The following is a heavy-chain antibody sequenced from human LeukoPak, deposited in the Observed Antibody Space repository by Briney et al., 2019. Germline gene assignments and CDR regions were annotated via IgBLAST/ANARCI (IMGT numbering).Heavy chain of an antibody. CDR2: FIPPLDIA. Sequence: SVKVSCKASGYTFSSHAISWVRQAPGQGLEWMGRFIPPLDIALYAPTFQGSVTITADKATTTAYMELTSLRSEDTATYYCARIRTGTTYYYAMDVWGQGTTVTVSS. V-gene: IGHV1-69*04. D-gene: IGHD1-1*01. CDR1: GYTFSSHA. J-gene: IGHJ6*02. CDR3: ARIRTGTTYYYAMDV.